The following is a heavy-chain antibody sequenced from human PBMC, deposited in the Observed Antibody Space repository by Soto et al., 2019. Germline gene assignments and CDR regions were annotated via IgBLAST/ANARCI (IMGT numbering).Heavy chain of an antibody. Sequence: SETLSLTCTVSGGSISSGGYYWSWIRQHPGKGLEWIGYIYYSGSTYYNPSLKSRVTISVDTSKNQFSLKLSSVTAADTAVYYCARDSAATDYFDYWGQGTLVTVSS. CDR2: IYYSGST. D-gene: IGHD2-15*01. CDR1: GGSISSGGYY. V-gene: IGHV4-31*03. CDR3: ARDSAATDYFDY. J-gene: IGHJ4*02.